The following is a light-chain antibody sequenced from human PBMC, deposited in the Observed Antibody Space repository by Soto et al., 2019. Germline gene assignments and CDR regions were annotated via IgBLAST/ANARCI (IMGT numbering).Light chain of an antibody. Sequence: SALTKPPSASGSPGQSVTISCTGTSSDVGGYNFVSWYQQHPGKAPKLLIYEVSKRPSGVPDRFSGSKSDNTASLTVSGLQAEDEADYYCSSFAGGNNLLFGGGTKLTVL. CDR1: SSDVGGYNF. CDR3: SSFAGGNNLL. CDR2: EVS. V-gene: IGLV2-8*01. J-gene: IGLJ2*01.